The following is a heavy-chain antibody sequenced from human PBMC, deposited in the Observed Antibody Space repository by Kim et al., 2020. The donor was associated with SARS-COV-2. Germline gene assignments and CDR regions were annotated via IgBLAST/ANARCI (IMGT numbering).Heavy chain of an antibody. V-gene: IGHV4-30-4*01. D-gene: IGHD3-10*01. J-gene: IGHJ5*02. CDR3: ARAGLGQLWFGVEGWFDP. Sequence: SETLSLTCTVSGGSISSGDYYWSWIRQPPGKGLEWIGYIYYSGSTYYNPSLKSRVTISVDTSKNQFSLKLSSVTAADTAVYYCARAGLGQLWFGVEGWFDPWGQGTLVTVSS. CDR1: GGSISSGDYY. CDR2: IYYSGST.